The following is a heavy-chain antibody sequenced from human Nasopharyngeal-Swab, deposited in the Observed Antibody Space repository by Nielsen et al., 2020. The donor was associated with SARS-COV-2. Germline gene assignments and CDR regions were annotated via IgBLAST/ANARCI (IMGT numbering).Heavy chain of an antibody. D-gene: IGHD2/OR15-2a*01. CDR2: IYYSGST. CDR3: ARALWKKSYYYYMDV. V-gene: IGHV4-61*01. J-gene: IGHJ6*03. CDR1: GGSVSSGSYY. Sequence: SETLSLTCTVSGGSVSSGSYYWSWIRQPPGKGLEWIGYIYYSGSTNYNPSLKSRVTISVDTSKNQFSLKLSSVTAADTAVYYCARALWKKSYYYYMDVWGKGTTVTVSS.